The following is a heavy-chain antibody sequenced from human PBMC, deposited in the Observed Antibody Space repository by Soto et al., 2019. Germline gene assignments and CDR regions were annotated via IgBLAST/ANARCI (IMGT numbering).Heavy chain of an antibody. V-gene: IGHV3-30*18. Sequence: QVQLVESGGGVVQPGRSLRLSCAASGFTFSSYGMHWVRQAPGKGLEWVAVISYDGSNKYYADSVKGRFIISRDNSKNTLYRQMNSLRAEDTAVYYCAKDLWLLSSSSAPDLDYWGQGTLVTVSS. CDR1: GFTFSSYG. CDR3: AKDLWLLSSSSAPDLDY. J-gene: IGHJ4*02. CDR2: ISYDGSNK. D-gene: IGHD6-6*01.